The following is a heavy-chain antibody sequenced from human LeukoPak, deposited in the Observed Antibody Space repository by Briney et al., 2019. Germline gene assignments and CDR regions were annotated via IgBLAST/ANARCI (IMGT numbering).Heavy chain of an antibody. CDR2: ISSSRRYI. CDR3: ARNDYGDLGLEY. J-gene: IGHJ4*02. V-gene: IGHV3-21*01. CDR1: GFTFSTYN. D-gene: IGHD4-17*01. Sequence: GGSLRFSCEASGFTFSTYNMNWVRQAPGKGLEWVSSISSSRRYIYYADSVKGRFTISRDDAKNSVYLQMNSLRAEDTAVYYCARNDYGDLGLEYWGQGTLVTVS.